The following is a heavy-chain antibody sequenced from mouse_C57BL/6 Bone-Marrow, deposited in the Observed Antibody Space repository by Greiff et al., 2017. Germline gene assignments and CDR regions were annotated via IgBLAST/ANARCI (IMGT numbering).Heavy chain of an antibody. V-gene: IGHV1-64*01. CDR2: IHPNSGST. Sequence: QVQLKQPGAELVKPGASVKLSCKASGYTFTSYWMHWVKQRPGQGLEWIGMIHPNSGSTNYNEKFKSKATLTVDKSSSTAYMQLSSLTSEDSAVYYCARDGYYVGAMDYWGQGTSVTVSS. CDR1: GYTFTSYW. J-gene: IGHJ4*01. D-gene: IGHD2-3*01. CDR3: ARDGYYVGAMDY.